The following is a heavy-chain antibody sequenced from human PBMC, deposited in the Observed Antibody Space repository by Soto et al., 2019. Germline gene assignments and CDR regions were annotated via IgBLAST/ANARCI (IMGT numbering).Heavy chain of an antibody. J-gene: IGHJ4*02. CDR3: TTSPRAQY. CDR1: GFTFIKAW. V-gene: IGHV3-15*01. CDR2: IKSKTDGGTT. Sequence: EVQLVESGGGLVKPGGSLGLSCAVPGFTFIKAWMSWFRQAPGKGLEWVGRIKSKTDGGTTDHAASVKGRFTISRDDSKNTLYLQMDSLKIEDTAMYYCTTSPRAQYWGQGTLVSVSS.